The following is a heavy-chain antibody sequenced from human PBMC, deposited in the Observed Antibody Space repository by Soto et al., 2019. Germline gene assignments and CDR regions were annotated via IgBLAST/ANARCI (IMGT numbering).Heavy chain of an antibody. Sequence: SVKVSCKASGGTFSSYAISWVRQAPGQGLEWMGGIIPIFGTANYAQKFQGRVTITADESTSTAYMELSSLRSEDTAVYYCARDRQLNKRSCYYYYYGMDVWGQGTTVTVSS. D-gene: IGHD6-13*01. V-gene: IGHV1-69*13. CDR1: GGTFSSYA. J-gene: IGHJ6*02. CDR2: IIPIFGTA. CDR3: ARDRQLNKRSCYYYYYGMDV.